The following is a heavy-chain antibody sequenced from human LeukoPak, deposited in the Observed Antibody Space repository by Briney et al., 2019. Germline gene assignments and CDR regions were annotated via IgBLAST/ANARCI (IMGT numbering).Heavy chain of an antibody. CDR3: VRHSGTYYDY. J-gene: IGHJ4*02. Sequence: GGSLRLSCAASGFTFSSYWMTWVRQATGTGLEWVANIKHDGSEKFNVDSVKGRFTIARENAKNSLYVQMNSLRAEDTAVYYCVRHSGTYYDYWGQGTLVTVSS. CDR2: IKHDGSEK. CDR1: GFTFSSYW. V-gene: IGHV3-7*01. D-gene: IGHD1-26*01.